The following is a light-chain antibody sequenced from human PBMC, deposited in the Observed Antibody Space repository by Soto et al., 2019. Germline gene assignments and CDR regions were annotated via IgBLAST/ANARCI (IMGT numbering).Light chain of an antibody. CDR3: SSFTIRTTVV. V-gene: IGLV2-14*01. Sequence: ALTQPASVSGSPGQSITVSCTGTSSDVGGYKYVSWYQQHPGKAPKLMIYEVTNRPSGVSNRFSGSKSGNTASLTISGLQAEDEADYYCSSFTIRTTVVFGTGTKVTVL. CDR2: EVT. CDR1: SSDVGGYKY. J-gene: IGLJ1*01.